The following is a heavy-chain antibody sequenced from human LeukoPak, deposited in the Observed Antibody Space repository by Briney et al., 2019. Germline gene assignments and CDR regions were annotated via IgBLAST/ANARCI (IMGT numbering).Heavy chain of an antibody. J-gene: IGHJ3*02. CDR2: IYYSGST. CDR1: GGSISSYY. CDR3: ARHQLDAFDI. Sequence: SETLSLTCTVPGGSISSYYWSWIRQPPGKGLEWIGYIYYSGSTNYNPSLKSRVTISVDTSKNQFSLKLSSVTAADTAVYYCARHQLDAFDIWGQGTMVTVSS. V-gene: IGHV4-59*08.